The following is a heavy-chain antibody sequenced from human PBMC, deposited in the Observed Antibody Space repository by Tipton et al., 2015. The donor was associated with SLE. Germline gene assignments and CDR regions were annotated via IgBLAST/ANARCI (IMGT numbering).Heavy chain of an antibody. J-gene: IGHJ2*01. CDR3: ARDLSGAHYDL. V-gene: IGHV4-59*01. CDR2: IYYSGNT. D-gene: IGHD3-3*01. CDR1: GGSISSCY. Sequence: TLSPTCTVSGGSISSCYWSWIRLPPGKGLEWIGCIYYSGNTNYNPSLKSRVTISVDTSKNRFSLNLSSVTAADTAVYYCARDLSGAHYDLWGRGTLVTVSS.